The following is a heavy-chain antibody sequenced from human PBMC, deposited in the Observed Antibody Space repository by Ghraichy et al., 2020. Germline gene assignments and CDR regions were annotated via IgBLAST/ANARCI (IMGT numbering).Heavy chain of an antibody. J-gene: IGHJ4*02. CDR1: GFTFSSYS. Sequence: LSLTCAASGFTFSSYSMNWVRQAPGKGLEWVSYISNSGSTIYYADSVKGRFTISRDNAKNSLYLQMNSLRDEDTAVYYCARPPEAYYDSSGYSPFDYWGQGTLVTVSS. V-gene: IGHV3-48*02. CDR3: ARPPEAYYDSSGYSPFDY. D-gene: IGHD3-22*01. CDR2: ISNSGSTI.